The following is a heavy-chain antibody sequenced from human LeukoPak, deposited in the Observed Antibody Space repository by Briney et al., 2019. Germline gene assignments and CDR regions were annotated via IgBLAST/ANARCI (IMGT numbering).Heavy chain of an antibody. D-gene: IGHD2-2*01. CDR2: ISWNSGSI. Sequence: PGGSLRLSCAASGFTFDDYAMHWVRQAPGKGLEWVSGISWNSGSIGYADSVKGRFTISRDNSKNTLYLQMNSLRAEDTAVYYCAKDRDCSSTSCYEFDYWGQGTLVTVSS. V-gene: IGHV3-9*01. J-gene: IGHJ4*02. CDR3: AKDRDCSSTSCYEFDY. CDR1: GFTFDDYA.